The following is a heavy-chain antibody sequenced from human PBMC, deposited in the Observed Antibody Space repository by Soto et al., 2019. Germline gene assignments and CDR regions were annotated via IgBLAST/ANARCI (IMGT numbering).Heavy chain of an antibody. V-gene: IGHV1-69*01. Sequence: QVQLVQSGAEVKKPGSSVKVSCKASGGTFSSYAISWVRQAPGQGLEWMGGIIPIFCTANYAQKFQGRVTITADESTSTAYMELSSLRSEDTAVYYCASILDRYCSGGSCYSRFDYWGQGTLVTVSS. CDR1: GGTFSSYA. D-gene: IGHD2-15*01. J-gene: IGHJ4*02. CDR2: IIPIFCTA. CDR3: ASILDRYCSGGSCYSRFDY.